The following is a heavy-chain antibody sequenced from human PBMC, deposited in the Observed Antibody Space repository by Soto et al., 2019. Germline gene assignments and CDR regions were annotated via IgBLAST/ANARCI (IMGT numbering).Heavy chain of an antibody. V-gene: IGHV3-74*01. CDR3: ARESGYDFWSCYFSTSYYYCCMVF. CDR2: INSDGSST. Sequence: GGSLRLSCAASGFTFSSYWMHLFRQAPGKGQVWVSRINSDGSSTSYADSVKGRFTISRDNAKNTLYLQMNSLRAEDTAVYYCARESGYDFWSCYFSTSYYYCCMVFWYKGIMVTV. CDR1: GFTFSSYW. J-gene: IGHJ6*04. D-gene: IGHD3-3*01.